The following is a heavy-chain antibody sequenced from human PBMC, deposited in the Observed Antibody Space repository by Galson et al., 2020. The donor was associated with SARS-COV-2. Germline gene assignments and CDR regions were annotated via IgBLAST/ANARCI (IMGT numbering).Heavy chain of an antibody. J-gene: IGHJ3*02. CDR2: IYTSGST. V-gene: IGHV4-4*07. CDR1: GGSISSYY. D-gene: IGHD3-16*02. Sequence: ETSETRSLTCTVSGGSISSYYWSWIRQPAGKGLEWIGRIYTSGSTNYNPSLKSRVTMSVDTSKNQFSLKLSSVTAADTAVYYCARGSVETFDVWGSYRNDAFDIWGQGTMVTVSS. CDR3: ARGSVETFDVWGSYRNDAFDI.